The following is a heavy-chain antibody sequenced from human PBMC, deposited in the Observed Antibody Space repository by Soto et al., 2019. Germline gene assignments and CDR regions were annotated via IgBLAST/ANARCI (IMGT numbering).Heavy chain of an antibody. CDR1: GFTFSNFA. CDR3: TTDSYSTIIIVRFDY. J-gene: IGHJ4*01. CDR2: LSGSGGST. Sequence: GGSLRLSCAASGFTFSNFAMSWVRQAPGKGLEWVSSLSGSGGSTYYADSVKGRFTISRDNSKNTLYLQMNSLGAEDTAVYFCTTDSYSTIIIVRFDYWGHGTLVTVSS. V-gene: IGHV3-23*01. D-gene: IGHD3-22*01.